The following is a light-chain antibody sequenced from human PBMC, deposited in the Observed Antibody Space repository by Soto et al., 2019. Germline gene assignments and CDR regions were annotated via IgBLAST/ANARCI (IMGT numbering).Light chain of an antibody. Sequence: EIVLTQSSGTICTSTVAVAKLSCRSSQSVSNNYLAWYQQKPGQAPRLLIYGASNRATGIPDRISGSGSGTEFTLTISSLQSEDLAVYYCQQYNKWPWTFGKGNTGDIK. J-gene: IGKJ1*01. CDR2: GAS. CDR1: QSVSNN. V-gene: IGKV3D-15*01. CDR3: QQYNKWPWT.